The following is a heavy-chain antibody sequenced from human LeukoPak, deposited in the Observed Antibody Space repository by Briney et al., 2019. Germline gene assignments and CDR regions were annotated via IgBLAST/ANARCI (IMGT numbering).Heavy chain of an antibody. D-gene: IGHD2-2*01. J-gene: IGHJ4*02. CDR3: TRDRCSSTSCYFDY. CDR1: GFTFGDYA. Sequence: PGGSPRLSCTASGFTFGDYAMNWVRQAPGKGLEWAASVKGRFTISRDDSESIAYLQMNSLKTEDTAVYYCTRDRCSSTSCYFDYWGQGTLVTVSS. V-gene: IGHV3-49*04.